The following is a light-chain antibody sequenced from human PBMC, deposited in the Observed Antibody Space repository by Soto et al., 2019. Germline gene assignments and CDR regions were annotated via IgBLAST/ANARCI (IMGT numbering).Light chain of an antibody. CDR2: DAS. J-gene: IGKJ4*01. V-gene: IGKV3-20*01. Sequence: EFVLTQSPCTLSLSPGERATLSCSVSQTVRNNYLAWYQQKPGQAPRLLIYDASSRATGIPDRFSGGGSGTDFTLTISRLEPEDFAVYYCQQFSSYPLTFGGGTKVDIK. CDR1: QTVRNNY. CDR3: QQFSSYPLT.